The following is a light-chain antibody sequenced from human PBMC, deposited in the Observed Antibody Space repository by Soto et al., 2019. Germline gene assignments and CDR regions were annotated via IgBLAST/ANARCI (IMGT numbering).Light chain of an antibody. Sequence: EIELTQSPATLSVSPGERAARSFRASQSVSSNLAWYQQKPGQAPSLLIFRASSRAPGIPDRFSGSGSGTDFTLTISRLEPEDFAVYYCQQYGSAWTFGQGTKVDIK. CDR1: QSVSSN. CDR3: QQYGSAWT. CDR2: RAS. J-gene: IGKJ1*01. V-gene: IGKV3-20*01.